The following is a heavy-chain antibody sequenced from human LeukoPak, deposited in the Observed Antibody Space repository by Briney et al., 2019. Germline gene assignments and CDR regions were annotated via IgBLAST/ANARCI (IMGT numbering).Heavy chain of an antibody. CDR3: ARQPYMLGAYYFGF. D-gene: IGHD1-26*01. CDR2: VFYSGDT. CDR1: GGSMTSHY. J-gene: IGHJ4*02. V-gene: IGHV4-59*08. Sequence: SETLSLTCSVSGGSMTSHYWSWIRQPPGKGLEWIAYVFYSGDTNYNPSLKSRVTISVDTSKNQFSLKLDSVTAADTVVYFCARQPYMLGAYYFGFWGQGTLVTVSS.